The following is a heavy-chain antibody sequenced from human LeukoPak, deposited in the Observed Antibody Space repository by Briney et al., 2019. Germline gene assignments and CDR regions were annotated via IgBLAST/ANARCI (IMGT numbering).Heavy chain of an antibody. CDR3: ARGPYGSGAVDSFDI. Sequence: TGGSLRLSCAASGFTASGTYMSWVRQAPGKGLEWVSVIYSGGSTYYADSVKGRFTISRDNSKNTVFLQMNSLRAEDTAVYYCARGPYGSGAVDSFDIWGQGTMLTVSS. CDR2: IYSGGST. CDR1: GFTASGTY. J-gene: IGHJ3*02. V-gene: IGHV3-53*01. D-gene: IGHD3-10*01.